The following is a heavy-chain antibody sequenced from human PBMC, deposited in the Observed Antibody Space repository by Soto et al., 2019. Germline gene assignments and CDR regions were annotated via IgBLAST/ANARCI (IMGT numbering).Heavy chain of an antibody. V-gene: IGHV3-7*03. CDR3: AREMHLGSGWGDIDI. CDR2: INEDGSKK. D-gene: IGHD6-19*01. Sequence: DVQLVESGGALVQPGGSLGLSCAVSGFTVSAKWMSWVRQAPGKGLEWLANINEDGSKKFYVDSVKGRITISKDNAKNSLPLQLGSLRADDTAVYYCAREMHLGSGWGDIDIWGRGTMVTVSS. J-gene: IGHJ4*02. CDR1: GFTVSAKW.